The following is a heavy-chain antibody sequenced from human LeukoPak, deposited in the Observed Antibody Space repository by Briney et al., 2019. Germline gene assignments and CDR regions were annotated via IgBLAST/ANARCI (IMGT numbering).Heavy chain of an antibody. CDR2: INHSGST. CDR3: ARGVEGDILN. Sequence: PSETLSLTCAVYGGSFSGYYWSWIRQPPGKGLEWIGEINHSGSTNYNPSLKSRVTIPVDTSKNQFSLKLSSATAADTAVYYCARGVEGDILNWGQGTLVTVSS. D-gene: IGHD3-9*01. J-gene: IGHJ4*02. CDR1: GGSFSGYY. V-gene: IGHV4-34*01.